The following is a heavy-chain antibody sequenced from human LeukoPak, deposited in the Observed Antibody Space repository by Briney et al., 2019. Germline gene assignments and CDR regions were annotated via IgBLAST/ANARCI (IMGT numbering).Heavy chain of an antibody. V-gene: IGHV3-9*02. Sequence: GRSLRLSCAASGFTSDDYAMHWVRQAPGKGLEWVSGISWNSGSIGYADSVKGRFTISRDNAKNSLYLQMNSLRAEDTALYYCAKAQDPYYYGSGSPGGAFDIWGQGTMVTVSS. CDR2: ISWNSGSI. CDR1: GFTSDDYA. J-gene: IGHJ3*02. D-gene: IGHD3-10*01. CDR3: AKAQDPYYYGSGSPGGAFDI.